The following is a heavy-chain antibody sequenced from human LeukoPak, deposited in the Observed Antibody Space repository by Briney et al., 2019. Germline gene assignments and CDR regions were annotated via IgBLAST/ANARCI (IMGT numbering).Heavy chain of an antibody. J-gene: IGHJ4*02. CDR1: GGSFSSSNYF. D-gene: IGHD2-2*01. CDR3: ARHGNVVVVPAAKGFDY. V-gene: IGHV4-39*01. Sequence: PSETLSLTCTVSGGSFSSSNYFWVWIRQPPGKGLERIGSIYYSGNSYYNPSLKSRVTISVDTSKNHFSLKLRSVMAADTAVYYCARHGNVVVVPAAKGFDYWGQGTQVTVSS. CDR2: IYYSGNS.